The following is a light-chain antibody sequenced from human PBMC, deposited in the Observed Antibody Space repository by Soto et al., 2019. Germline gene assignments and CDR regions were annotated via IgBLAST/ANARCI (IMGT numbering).Light chain of an antibody. CDR1: SSDVGPYNS. J-gene: IGLJ1*01. Sequence: QSALTQPASVSGSPGQSITISCTGISSDVGPYNSVSWYQHHPGKAPKLMIYEVTNRPSGVFNRFSGSKSGNTASLTTSGLQAEDEADYYCSSYTSSSTPYVFGTGTKVTVL. CDR2: EVT. CDR3: SSYTSSSTPYV. V-gene: IGLV2-14*01.